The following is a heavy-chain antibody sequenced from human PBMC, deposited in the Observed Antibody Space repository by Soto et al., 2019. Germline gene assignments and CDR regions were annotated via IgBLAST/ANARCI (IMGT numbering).Heavy chain of an antibody. D-gene: IGHD3-3*01. V-gene: IGHV1-18*01. CDR1: GFTFSSHG. Sequence: QVHLVQSGVEVKKPGASVKVSCKASGFTFSSHGFSWVRQAPGQGLEWMGWISSYNGERNFAQKFQGRVTMTTDTYTSTAPMELRSLSSDDRSVYYFTRSGQYDVWTGYMSICSGMEGWGRGTMVTVSS. CDR3: TRSGQYDVWTGYMSICSGMEG. CDR2: ISSYNGER. J-gene: IGHJ6*02.